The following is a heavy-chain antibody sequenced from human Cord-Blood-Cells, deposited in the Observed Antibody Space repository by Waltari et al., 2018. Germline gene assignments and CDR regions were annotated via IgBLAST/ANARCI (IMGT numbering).Heavy chain of an antibody. D-gene: IGHD1-26*01. CDR3: ALSSGSYPADY. CDR1: GGSISSYY. Sequence: QVQLQDPGPGLVKPSETLSLTCTVSGGSISSYYWSWIRQPAGKGLEWMGRIYTSGSTSSTPSLQSRGTMSVDTSKNQFSLKLSSVTAADTAVYYCALSSGSYPADYWGQGTLVTVSS. J-gene: IGHJ4*02. CDR2: IYTSGST. V-gene: IGHV4-4*07.